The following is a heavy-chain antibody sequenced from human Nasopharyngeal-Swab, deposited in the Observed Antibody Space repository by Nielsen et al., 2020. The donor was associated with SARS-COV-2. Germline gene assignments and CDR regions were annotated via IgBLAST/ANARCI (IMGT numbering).Heavy chain of an antibody. J-gene: IGHJ4*02. CDR1: GFTFDGYA. Sequence: SLKISCAASGFTFDGYAMHWVRQAPGKGPEWVSGILRESGTIGYADSVRGRFTISRDNAKDSLYLEMNSLRPEDTALYYCVKDMGTVTAGLGYWGQGTLVTVSA. CDR2: ILRESGTI. CDR3: VKDMGTVTAGLGY. D-gene: IGHD2-21*02. V-gene: IGHV3-9*01.